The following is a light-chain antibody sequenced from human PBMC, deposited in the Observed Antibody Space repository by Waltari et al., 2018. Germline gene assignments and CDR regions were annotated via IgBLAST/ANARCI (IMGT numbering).Light chain of an antibody. V-gene: IGKV3-20*01. CDR1: QSISRT. Sequence: EIMLTQSPGTLSLSPGERATLPCRASQSISRTLAWYQQKPGQAPRLLIYDASSRATGIPDRFSGRGSGTDFSLNISRLEPEDFAVYYCQKYGTLPATFGQGTKVEIK. CDR3: QKYGTLPAT. CDR2: DAS. J-gene: IGKJ1*01.